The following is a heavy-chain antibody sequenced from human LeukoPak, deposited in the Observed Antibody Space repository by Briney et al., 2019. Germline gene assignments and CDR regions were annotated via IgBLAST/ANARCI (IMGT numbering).Heavy chain of an antibody. J-gene: IGHJ4*02. D-gene: IGHD4-23*01. CDR3: ARDPTTVVTLPYYFDF. CDR1: GVSFTGYH. CDR2: INHRGHP. V-gene: IGHV4-34*01. Sequence: PSETLSLTCAVYGVSFTGYHWNWIRQSPQRGLEWIGEINHRGHPHYNPSLESRLTISVDTSKNQFSLTLRSVTAADTAVYYCARDPTTVVTLPYYFDFWGQGTPVTVSS.